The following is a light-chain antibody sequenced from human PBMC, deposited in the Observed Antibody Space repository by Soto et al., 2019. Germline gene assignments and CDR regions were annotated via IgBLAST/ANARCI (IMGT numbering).Light chain of an antibody. Sequence: VMTQSPATLSVSPGERVTLSCRSSQCVGDNLAWFQQKPGQGPRLLIYGASTRATGIPVRFSGSGSETDFTLTISSLRSEDSAVYLCQQYNNWPITFGQGIRLEI. CDR1: QCVGDN. CDR3: QQYNNWPIT. CDR2: GAS. V-gene: IGKV3-15*01. J-gene: IGKJ5*01.